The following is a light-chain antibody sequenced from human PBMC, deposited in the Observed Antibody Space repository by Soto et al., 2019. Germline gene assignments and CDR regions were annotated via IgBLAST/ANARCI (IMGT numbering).Light chain of an antibody. Sequence: QSALTQPPSASGTPGQRVTISCSGSSSNIGGNAVNWYQQLPGTTPKLLIYSNNQRPSGVPDRFSGSKSGTSASLAISGLQSEDEADYYCAAWDDSLSGYVFGTGTNVTVL. CDR3: AAWDDSLSGYV. CDR2: SNN. CDR1: SSNIGGNA. J-gene: IGLJ1*01. V-gene: IGLV1-44*01.